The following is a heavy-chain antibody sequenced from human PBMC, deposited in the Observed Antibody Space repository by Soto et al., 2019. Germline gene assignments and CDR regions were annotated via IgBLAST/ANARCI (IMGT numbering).Heavy chain of an antibody. V-gene: IGHV1-69*13. J-gene: IGHJ6*02. CDR2: IIPIFGTA. CDR1: GGTFSSYA. Sequence: ASVKVSCKASGGTFSSYAISWVRQAPGQGLEWMGGIIPIFGTANYAQKFQGRVTITADESTSTAYMELSSLRSEDTAVYYCGRGSIFGVVAPLHYYYYGMDVWGQGTTVTVSS. CDR3: GRGSIFGVVAPLHYYYYGMDV. D-gene: IGHD3-3*01.